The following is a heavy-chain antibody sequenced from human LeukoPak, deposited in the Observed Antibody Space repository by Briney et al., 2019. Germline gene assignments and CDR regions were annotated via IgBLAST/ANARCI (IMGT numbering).Heavy chain of an antibody. CDR1: GFTFSDYY. J-gene: IGHJ4*02. CDR3: ASGGISSGYFY. V-gene: IGHV3-11*03. CDR2: ISSSSSYT. Sequence: GGSLRLSCAASGFTFSDYYMSWIRQAPGKGLEWVSYISSSSSYTNYADSVKGRFTISRDNAKNSLYPQMNSLRVEDTAVYYCASGGISSGYFYWGQGTLVTVSS. D-gene: IGHD3-22*01.